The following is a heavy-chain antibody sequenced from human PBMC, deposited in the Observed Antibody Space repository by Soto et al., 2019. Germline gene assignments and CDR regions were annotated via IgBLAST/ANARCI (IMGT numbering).Heavy chain of an antibody. J-gene: IGHJ5*02. D-gene: IGHD3-10*01. CDR2: IYSGGST. V-gene: IGHV3-53*04. CDR1: GFTVSSNY. CDR3: ASGRYYYGSGLWFDP. Sequence: EVQLVESGGGLVQPGGSLRLSCAASGFTVSSNYMSWVRQAPGKGLEWVSVIYSGGSTYYADSVKGRFTISRHNSKNTLYLQMDSLRAEDTAVYYCASGRYYYGSGLWFDPWGQGTLVTVSS.